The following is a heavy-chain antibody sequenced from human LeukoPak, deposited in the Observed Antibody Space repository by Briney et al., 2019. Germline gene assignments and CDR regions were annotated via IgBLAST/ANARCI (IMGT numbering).Heavy chain of an antibody. D-gene: IGHD3-3*01. CDR1: GFTFSSYW. V-gene: IGHV3-7*01. J-gene: IGHJ4*02. CDR3: ARGVVYPAWSGPHWSDY. Sequence: GGSLRLSCAAFGFTFSSYWMSWVRQAPGKGPEWVAHIKQDASQEYHVDSVKGRFTISRDNAKNPLYLQMNSLRAEDTAVYYCARGVVYPAWSGPHWSDYWGQGALVTVSS. CDR2: IKQDASQE.